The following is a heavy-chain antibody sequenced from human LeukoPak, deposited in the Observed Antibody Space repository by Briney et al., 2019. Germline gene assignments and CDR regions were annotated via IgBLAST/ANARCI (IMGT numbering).Heavy chain of an antibody. CDR2: ISSSGSTI. Sequence: PGGSLRLSCAASGFTFSDYYMSWIRQAPGKGLEWVSYISSSGSTIYYADSVKGRFTISRDNAKNSLYLHMNSLRAEDTAVYYCASYVDTAAYFDYWGQGTLVTVSS. J-gene: IGHJ4*02. V-gene: IGHV3-11*01. CDR3: ASYVDTAAYFDY. D-gene: IGHD5-18*01. CDR1: GFTFSDYY.